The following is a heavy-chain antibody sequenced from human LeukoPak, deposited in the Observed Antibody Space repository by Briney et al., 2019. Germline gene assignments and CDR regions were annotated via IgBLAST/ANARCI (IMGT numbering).Heavy chain of an antibody. CDR1: GFTVSSNY. D-gene: IGHD6-25*01. V-gene: IGHV3-53*01. CDR2: IYSGGST. Sequence: GGSLRLSCAASGFTVSSNYMSWVRQAPGKGLEWVSVIYSGGSTYYADAVKGRFTISRDNSKNTLYLQMNSLRAEDTAVYYCAKDLGAAQRFDAFDIWGQGTMVTVSS. J-gene: IGHJ3*02. CDR3: AKDLGAAQRFDAFDI.